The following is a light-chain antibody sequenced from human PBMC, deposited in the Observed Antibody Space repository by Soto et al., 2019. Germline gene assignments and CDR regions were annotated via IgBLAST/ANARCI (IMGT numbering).Light chain of an antibody. Sequence: QSALTQPPSVSGAPGQRVTISCTGSSSNIGAGYDVHWYHQLPGTAPKLLIYGNSNRPSGVPDRISGSKSGTSASLAITGLQAEDEADYYCQSYDSSLSAVVFGGGTKLTV. CDR2: GNS. J-gene: IGLJ2*01. V-gene: IGLV1-40*01. CDR3: QSYDSSLSAVV. CDR1: SSNIGAGYD.